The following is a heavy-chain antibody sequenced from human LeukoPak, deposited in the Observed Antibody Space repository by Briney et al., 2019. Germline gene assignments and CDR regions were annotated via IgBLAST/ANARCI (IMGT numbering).Heavy chain of an antibody. CDR3: ARLDYGDYRGAFDI. CDR1: GFTFSSYE. D-gene: IGHD4-17*01. J-gene: IGHJ3*02. CDR2: ICSSGSTI. Sequence: GGSLRLSCAASGFTFSSYEMNWVRQAPGKGLEWVSYICSSGSTIYYADSVKGRFTISRDNAKNSLYLQMNSLRAEDTAVYYCARLDYGDYRGAFDIWGQGTMVTVSS. V-gene: IGHV3-48*03.